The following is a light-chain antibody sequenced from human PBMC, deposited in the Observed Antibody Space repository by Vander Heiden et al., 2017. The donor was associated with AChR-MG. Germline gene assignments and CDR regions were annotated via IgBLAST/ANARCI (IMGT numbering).Light chain of an antibody. CDR2: DVN. CDR1: SSDGGGYSY. J-gene: IGLJ2*01. V-gene: IGLV2-11*01. CDR3: CSYAGSYTPHVV. Sequence: QSAPTPPPPVAGSSGQSATTACTATSSDGGGYSYGTWYRQHPGKAPKLMIYDVNKRPSGVPDRFSGSKSGNTASLTISGLQAEDEADYYCCSYAGSYTPHVVFGGGTKLTVL.